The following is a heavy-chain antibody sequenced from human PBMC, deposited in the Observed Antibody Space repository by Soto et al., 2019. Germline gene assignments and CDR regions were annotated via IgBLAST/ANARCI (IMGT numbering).Heavy chain of an antibody. CDR3: AKASYYYDSSGPNDIFSYYYYGMDV. CDR1: GFTFSSYA. Sequence: PGGSLRLSCAASGFTFSSYAMSWVRQAPGKGLEWVSAISGSGGSTYYADSVKGRFTISRDNSKNTLYLQMNSLRAEDTAVYYCAKASYYYDSSGPNDIFSYYYYGMDVWGQGTTVTVSS. D-gene: IGHD3-22*01. CDR2: ISGSGGST. V-gene: IGHV3-23*01. J-gene: IGHJ6*02.